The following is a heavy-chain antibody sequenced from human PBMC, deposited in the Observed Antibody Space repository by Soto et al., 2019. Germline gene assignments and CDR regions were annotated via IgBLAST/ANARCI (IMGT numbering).Heavy chain of an antibody. J-gene: IGHJ4*02. CDR1: GFTFSSYA. D-gene: IGHD6-6*01. V-gene: IGHV3-23*01. CDR3: AKGIKYSSSPGDFDY. Sequence: GGSLRLSCAASGFTFSSYAMSWVRQAPGKGLEWVSAISGSGGSTYYADSVKGRFTISRDNSKNTLYLQMNSLRAEDAAVYYCAKGIKYSSSPGDFDYWGQGTLVTVSS. CDR2: ISGSGGST.